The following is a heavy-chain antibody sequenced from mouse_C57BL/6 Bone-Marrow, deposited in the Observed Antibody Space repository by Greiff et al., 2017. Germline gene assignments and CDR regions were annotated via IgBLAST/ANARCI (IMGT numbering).Heavy chain of an antibody. CDR3: ARETAQVYFDN. J-gene: IGHJ2*01. Sequence: QVQLQQPGAELVMPGASVKLSCKASGYTFTSYWMHWVKQRPGQGLEWIGEIDPSASYTNYNQKFKGKSTLTVDKSSSTAYMQLSSLTSEDSAVYYCARETAQVYFDNWGQGTTLTVSS. CDR2: IDPSASYT. CDR1: GYTFTSYW. V-gene: IGHV1-69*01. D-gene: IGHD3-2*02.